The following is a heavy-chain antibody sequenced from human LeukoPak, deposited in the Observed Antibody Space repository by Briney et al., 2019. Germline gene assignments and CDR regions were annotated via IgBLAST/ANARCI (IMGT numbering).Heavy chain of an antibody. Sequence: SVTLSLTCTVSGGSISSGGYYWSWIRQHPGKGLEWIGYIYYSGSTYYNPSLKSRVTISVDTSKNQFSLKLSSVTAADTAVYYCATCYGDYARSLDYWGQGTLVTVSS. CDR2: IYYSGST. CDR1: GGSISSGGYY. CDR3: ATCYGDYARSLDY. V-gene: IGHV4-31*03. J-gene: IGHJ4*02. D-gene: IGHD4-17*01.